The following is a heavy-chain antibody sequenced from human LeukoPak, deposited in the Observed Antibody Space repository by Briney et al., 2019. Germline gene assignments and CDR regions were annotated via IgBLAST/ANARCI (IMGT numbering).Heavy chain of an antibody. CDR2: ISAYNGST. CDR3: ARDEWELTTPPD. J-gene: IGHJ4*02. V-gene: IGHV1-18*01. Sequence: ASVKVSCKASGYTFTSYGISWVRQAPGQGLEWMGWISAYNGSTNYAQKLQGRVTMTTDTSTSTAYMELRSLRSDDTAVYYCARDEWELTTPPDWGQGTLVTVSS. D-gene: IGHD1-26*01. CDR1: GYTFTSYG.